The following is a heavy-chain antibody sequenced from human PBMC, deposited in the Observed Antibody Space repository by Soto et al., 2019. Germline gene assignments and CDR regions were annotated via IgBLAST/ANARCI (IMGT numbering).Heavy chain of an antibody. V-gene: IGHV4-34*01. CDR3: ARATMVRGVITKLDY. CDR2: INHSGST. CDR1: GGSFSGYY. J-gene: IGHJ4*02. Sequence: SETLSLTCAVYGGSFSGYYWTWIRQPPGTGLEWIGEINHSGSTYYNPSLKSRVTISVDRSKNQFSLKLSSVTAADTAVYYCARATMVRGVITKLDYWGQGTLVTVSS. D-gene: IGHD3-10*01.